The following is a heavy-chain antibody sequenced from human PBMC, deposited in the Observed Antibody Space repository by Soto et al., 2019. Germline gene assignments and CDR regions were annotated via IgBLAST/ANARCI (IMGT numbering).Heavy chain of an antibody. V-gene: IGHV3-15*01. Sequence: EVQLVESGGGLVKPGGSLRLSCAASGFTFSNAWMSWVRQAPGKGLEWVGRIKSKTDGGTTDYAAPVKGRFTISRDDSKNTLYLQMNSLKTEDTAVYYCAKDATKNYYYYYYMDVWGKGTTVTVSS. CDR3: AKDATKNYYYYYYMDV. J-gene: IGHJ6*03. CDR1: GFTFSNAW. CDR2: IKSKTDGGTT.